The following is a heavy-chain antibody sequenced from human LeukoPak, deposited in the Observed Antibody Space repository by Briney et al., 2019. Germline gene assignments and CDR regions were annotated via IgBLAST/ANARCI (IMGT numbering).Heavy chain of an antibody. CDR1: GGTFSYYA. J-gene: IGHJ6*03. Sequence: GASVKVSCEASGGTFSYYAIDWVRQAPGQGLEWMGGILPIFRTANYAQRFQGRVTITADESTSTAYMELSSLRSEDTAVYYCARGGPITPISSNSYYYMDVWGKGTTVTVSS. CDR3: ARGGPITPISSNSYYYMDV. D-gene: IGHD1-14*01. CDR2: ILPIFRTA. V-gene: IGHV1-69*01.